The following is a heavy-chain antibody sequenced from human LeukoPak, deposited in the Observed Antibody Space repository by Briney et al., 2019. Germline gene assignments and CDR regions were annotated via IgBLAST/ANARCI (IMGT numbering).Heavy chain of an antibody. CDR1: GFAFSHYW. J-gene: IGHJ4*02. D-gene: IGHD3-10*01. Sequence: HPGGSLRLSCAASGFAFSHYWMTWVRQAPGKELEWVANIKHDGSETYYVDSVKGRFIISRDNAKNSLYLQMNSLRAEDTAVYYCARAMVRGVIIMEGDRFDYWGQGTLVTVSS. CDR2: IKHDGSET. V-gene: IGHV3-7*01. CDR3: ARAMVRGVIIMEGDRFDY.